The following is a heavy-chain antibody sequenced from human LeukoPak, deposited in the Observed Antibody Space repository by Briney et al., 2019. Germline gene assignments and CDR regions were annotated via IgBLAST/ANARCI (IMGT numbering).Heavy chain of an antibody. CDR2: IKSKNVGGTT. CDR3: TSHAAFDP. Sequence: GGSLRLSCAASGFTFNNAWMNWVRQAPGKGLEWVGRIKSKNVGGTTDYAAPVKVRFTISRDDSKNTVYLQMNSLKIEDTAVYYCTSHAAFDPWGQGTLVTVSS. CDR1: GFTFNNAW. J-gene: IGHJ5*02. V-gene: IGHV3-15*01.